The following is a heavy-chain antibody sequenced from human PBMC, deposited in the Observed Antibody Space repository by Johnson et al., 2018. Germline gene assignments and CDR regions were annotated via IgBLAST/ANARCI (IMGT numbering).Heavy chain of an antibody. D-gene: IGHD1-26*01. CDR1: GGTFSSYT. V-gene: IGHV1-69*04. J-gene: IGHJ6*03. CDR3: AKDIREGHYYMAV. Sequence: QVQLVQSGAEVKKPGSSVKVSCKASGGTFSSYTISWVRQAPGQGLEWMGRIIPILDIANYAQKFQGRVTISADKSTSTAYMELSNLRSEDTALYYCAKDIREGHYYMAVWGKGTTVTVSS. CDR2: IIPILDIA.